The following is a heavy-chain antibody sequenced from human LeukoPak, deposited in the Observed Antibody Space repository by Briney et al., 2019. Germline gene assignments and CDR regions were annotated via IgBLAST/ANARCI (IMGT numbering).Heavy chain of an antibody. CDR3: ARDRRYYDSSGYYSAEYFQH. CDR2: IYYSGGT. CDR1: GGSISSGDYY. Sequence: SQTLSLTCTVSGGSISSGDYYWSWIRQPPGKGLEWIGYIYYSGGTYYNPSLKSRVTISVDTSKNQFSLKLSSVTAADTAVYYCARDRRYYDSSGYYSAEYFQHWGQGTLVTVSS. D-gene: IGHD3-22*01. J-gene: IGHJ1*01. V-gene: IGHV4-30-4*08.